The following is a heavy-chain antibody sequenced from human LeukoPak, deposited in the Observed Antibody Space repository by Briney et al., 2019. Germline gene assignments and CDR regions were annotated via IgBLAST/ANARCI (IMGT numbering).Heavy chain of an antibody. J-gene: IGHJ3*02. V-gene: IGHV4-31*03. CDR1: GGSISSGGYY. CDR3: AGYCTNGVCYTDAFDI. D-gene: IGHD2-8*01. CDR2: IYYSGST. Sequence: SETLSLTCTVSGGSISSGGYYWSWIRQHPGKGLEWIGYIYYSGSTCYNPSLKSRVTISVDTSKNQFSLKLSSVTAADTAVYYCAGYCTNGVCYTDAFDIWGQGTMVTVSS.